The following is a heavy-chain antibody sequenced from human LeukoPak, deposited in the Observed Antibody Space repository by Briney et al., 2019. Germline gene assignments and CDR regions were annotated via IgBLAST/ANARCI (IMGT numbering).Heavy chain of an antibody. J-gene: IGHJ6*02. CDR3: ARGHMLGYCTNGVCYNYYYYGMDV. D-gene: IGHD2-8*01. CDR2: ISYDGSNK. CDR1: GFTFSSYG. Sequence: GGSLRLSCAASGFTFSSYGMHWVRQAPGKGLEWVAVISYDGSNKYYADSVKGRFTISRDNSKNTLYLQMNSLRAEDTAVYYCARGHMLGYCTNGVCYNYYYYGMDVWGQGTTVTVSS. V-gene: IGHV3-30*03.